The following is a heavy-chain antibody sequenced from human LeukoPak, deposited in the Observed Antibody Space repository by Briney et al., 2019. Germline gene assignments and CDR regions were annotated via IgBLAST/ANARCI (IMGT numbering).Heavy chain of an antibody. CDR3: AKDKSKGELRGNEFDY. CDR1: GFTFTSYA. V-gene: IGHV3-23*01. J-gene: IGHJ4*02. CDR2: ISGSGVST. D-gene: IGHD1-7*01. Sequence: PGVSLRLSCAASGFTFTSYAMSWVRQATGKGLEWVLAISGSGVSTHYADSVKGRFTISRDNSKNTLYLHMNSLRAEDTALYYCAKDKSKGELRGNEFDYWGQGTLVIVSS.